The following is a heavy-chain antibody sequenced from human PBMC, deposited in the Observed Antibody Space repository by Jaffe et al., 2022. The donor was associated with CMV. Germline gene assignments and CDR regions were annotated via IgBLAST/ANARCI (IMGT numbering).Heavy chain of an antibody. V-gene: IGHV3-48*03. D-gene: IGHD3-22*01. Sequence: EVQLVESGGGLVQPGGSLRLSCAASGFTFSSYEMNWVRQAPGKGLEWVSYISSSGSTIYYADSVKGRFTISRDNAKNSLYLQMNSLRAEDTAVYYCARGAYDSSGYYYQDYWGQGTLVTVSS. J-gene: IGHJ4*02. CDR3: ARGAYDSSGYYYQDY. CDR1: GFTFSSYE. CDR2: ISSSGSTI.